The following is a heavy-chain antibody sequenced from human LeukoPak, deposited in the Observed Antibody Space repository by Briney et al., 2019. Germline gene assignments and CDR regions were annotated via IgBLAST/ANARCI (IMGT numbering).Heavy chain of an antibody. Sequence: PSETLSLTCTVSGGSISSSSYYWGWIRQPPGKGLEWIGSIYYSGSTYYNPSLKSRVTISVDKSKNQFSLKLSSVTAADTAVYYCARGLAPPPGVYCSSTSCSEFRYVLDVWGKGTTVTVSS. CDR1: GGSISSSSYY. J-gene: IGHJ6*04. V-gene: IGHV4-39*07. D-gene: IGHD2-2*01. CDR2: IYYSGST. CDR3: ARGLAPPPGVYCSSTSCSEFRYVLDV.